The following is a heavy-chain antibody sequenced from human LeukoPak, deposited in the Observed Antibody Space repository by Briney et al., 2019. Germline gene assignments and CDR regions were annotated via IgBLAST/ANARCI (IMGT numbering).Heavy chain of an antibody. Sequence: PGGSLRLSCAASGFSFDVHAMTWVRQAPGKGPEWVATIGGPAETFYADSVRGRFTISRDNSRYTLYLQMNRLRAEDSVLYYCAKDWTSHNGVYDCLDFWGQGTQVTVSS. D-gene: IGHD3-16*01. J-gene: IGHJ4*02. V-gene: IGHV3-23*01. CDR2: IGGPAET. CDR3: AKDWTSHNGVYDCLDF. CDR1: GFSFDVHA.